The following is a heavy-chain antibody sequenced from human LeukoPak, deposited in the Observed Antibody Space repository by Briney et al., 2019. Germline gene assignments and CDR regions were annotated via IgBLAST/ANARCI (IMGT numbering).Heavy chain of an antibody. CDR1: GYTFTSNY. V-gene: IGHV1-46*01. D-gene: IGHD3-22*01. CDR2: ISPSGGST. Sequence: ASVKVSCKAFGYTFTSNYMHWVRQAPGQGPEWMGVISPSGGSTTYAQKFQGRVTLTRDMSTSTDYLELSSLRSEDTAVYYCARDFGDYYDSSGYYRKNYYYYYMDVWGKGTTVTVSS. CDR3: ARDFGDYYDSSGYYRKNYYYYYMDV. J-gene: IGHJ6*03.